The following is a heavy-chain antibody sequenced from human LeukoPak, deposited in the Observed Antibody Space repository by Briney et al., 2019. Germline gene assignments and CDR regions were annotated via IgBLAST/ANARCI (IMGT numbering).Heavy chain of an antibody. V-gene: IGHV3-23*01. J-gene: IGHJ4*02. CDR3: ARGGAITMVRGVISADFDY. D-gene: IGHD3-10*01. Sequence: GGSLRLSCAASGFTFSSYAMSWVRQAPGKGLEWVSDINGSGGSTYYADSVKGRFTISRDNSKNTLYLQMNSLRAEDTAVYYCARGGAITMVRGVISADFDYWGQGTLVTVSS. CDR2: INGSGGST. CDR1: GFTFSSYA.